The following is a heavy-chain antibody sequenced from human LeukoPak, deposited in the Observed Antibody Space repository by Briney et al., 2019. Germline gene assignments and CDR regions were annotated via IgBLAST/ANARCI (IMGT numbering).Heavy chain of an antibody. Sequence: SETLSLTCTVSGGSISSYYWSWIRQPPGKGLEWIGYIYNSGSTNYNPSLKSRVTISGDTSKKQFSLKLSSVTAADTAVYYCARGYSGYDPTYFDYWGQGTLVTVSS. CDR2: IYNSGST. D-gene: IGHD5-12*01. CDR1: GGSISSYY. J-gene: IGHJ4*02. V-gene: IGHV4-59*01. CDR3: ARGYSGYDPTYFDY.